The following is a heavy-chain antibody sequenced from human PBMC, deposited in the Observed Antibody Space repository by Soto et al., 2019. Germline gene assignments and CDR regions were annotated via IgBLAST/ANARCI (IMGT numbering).Heavy chain of an antibody. CDR3: ARGWIVVTTTHFDH. CDR2: IYHSGST. V-gene: IGHV4-4*02. D-gene: IGHD3-22*01. Sequence: QVQLQESGPGLVKPSGTLSLTCAVSGVSISSSSWWSWVRQPPGKGLEWIGQIYHSGSTNYNPSLKSRVTISVDKSENQFSLKLNSVTAADTALYYCARGWIVVTTTHFDHWGQGALVTVSS. J-gene: IGHJ4*02. CDR1: GVSISSSSW.